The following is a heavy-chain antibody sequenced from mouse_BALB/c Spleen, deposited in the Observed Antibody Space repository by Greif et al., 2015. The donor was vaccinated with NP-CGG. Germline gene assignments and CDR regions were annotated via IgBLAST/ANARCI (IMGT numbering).Heavy chain of an antibody. CDR2: ISSGGSYT. V-gene: IGHV5-9-3*01. J-gene: IGHJ2*01. Sequence: EVQLVESGGGLVKPGGSLKLSCAASGFTFSSYAMSWVRQTPEKRLEWVATISSGGSYTYYPDSVKGRFTISRDNAKNTLYLQMSSLRSEDTAMYYCARPFDYWGQGTTLTVSS. CDR3: ARPFDY. CDR1: GFTFSSYA.